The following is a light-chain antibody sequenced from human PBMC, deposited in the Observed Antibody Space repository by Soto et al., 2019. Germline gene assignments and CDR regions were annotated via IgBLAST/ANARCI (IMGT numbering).Light chain of an antibody. V-gene: IGLV1-44*01. CDR1: SSNIGSNT. CDR3: AAWDDSLNGWV. CDR2: NNR. Sequence: QAVVTQPPSASGTPGQRVTISCSGSSSNIGSNTVNWYQHLPGTAPKLLTYNNRQRPSGVPDRFSGSKSGTSASLAISGLQSEDEADYYCAAWDDSLNGWVFGGGTKLTVL. J-gene: IGLJ3*02.